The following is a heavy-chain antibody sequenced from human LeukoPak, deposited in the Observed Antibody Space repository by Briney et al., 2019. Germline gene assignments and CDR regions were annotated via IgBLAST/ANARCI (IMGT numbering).Heavy chain of an antibody. Sequence: GRSLRLSCAASGLTFPNYGMHWVRQAPGKGLAWVSVIRSDGSITTYADSVKGRFTISRDTAKNTLYLQMNSLKAEDTAVYYCTKERLGAFDYWGQGTLVTVSS. V-gene: IGHV3-74*01. CDR3: TKERLGAFDY. J-gene: IGHJ4*02. D-gene: IGHD3-16*01. CDR1: GLTFPNYG. CDR2: IRSDGSIT.